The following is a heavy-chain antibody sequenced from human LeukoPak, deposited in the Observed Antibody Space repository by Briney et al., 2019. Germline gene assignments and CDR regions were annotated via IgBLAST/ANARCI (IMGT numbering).Heavy chain of an antibody. J-gene: IGHJ4*02. D-gene: IGHD1-26*01. Sequence: SETLSLTCTVSGGSISSSSYYWGWIRQPPGKGLEWIGSIYYSGSTYYNPSLKSRITISVDKSKNHFSLKLSSVTAADTAVYYCARDGGRLGATFNWGQGTLVTVSS. CDR2: IYYSGST. V-gene: IGHV4-39*07. CDR3: ARDGGRLGATFN. CDR1: GGSISSSSYY.